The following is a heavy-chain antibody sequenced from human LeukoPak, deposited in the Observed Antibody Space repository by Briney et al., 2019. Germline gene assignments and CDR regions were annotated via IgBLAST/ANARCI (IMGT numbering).Heavy chain of an antibody. CDR2: FTTAGDT. V-gene: IGHV3-13*01. D-gene: IGHD3-16*02. CDR1: GFTFSSYD. CDR3: ARVALSGSYHFDY. Sequence: RGSLRLSCTVSGFTFSSYDMHWVRQGTGKGLEWVSAFTTAGDTYYRASVKGRFTISRENAKNSLYLQMNSLRAGDTAVYYCARVALSGSYHFDYWGQGTLVTVSS. J-gene: IGHJ4*02.